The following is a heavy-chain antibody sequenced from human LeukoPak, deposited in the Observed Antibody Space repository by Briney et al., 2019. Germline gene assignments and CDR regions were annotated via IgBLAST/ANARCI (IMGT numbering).Heavy chain of an antibody. D-gene: IGHD2/OR15-2a*01. CDR2: SSPYNGKT. V-gene: IGHV1-18*01. Sequence: ASVKVSFTASGYTFINYGITWVRQAPGQGLEWMGWSSPYNGKTNYAQKLQGRVTMTTDTSTNTAYMELRSLRSDDTAVYYCARGGIDIVTVPVSNWFDPWGQGTLVTVSS. J-gene: IGHJ5*02. CDR1: GYTFINYG. CDR3: ARGGIDIVTVPVSNWFDP.